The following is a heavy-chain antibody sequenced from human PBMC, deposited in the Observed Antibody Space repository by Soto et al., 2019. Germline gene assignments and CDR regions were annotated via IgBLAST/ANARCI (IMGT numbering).Heavy chain of an antibody. CDR3: AKGQDWIFGILDY. V-gene: IGHV3-23*01. CDR2: ISGSGGST. J-gene: IGHJ4*02. CDR1: GFTFSSYA. D-gene: IGHD3-3*01. Sequence: PGGSLRLSCAAPGFTFSSYAMSWVRQAPGKGLEWVSAISGSGGSTYYADSVKGRFTISRDNSKNTLYLQMNSLRAEDTAVYYCAKGQDWIFGILDYWGQGTLVTVSS.